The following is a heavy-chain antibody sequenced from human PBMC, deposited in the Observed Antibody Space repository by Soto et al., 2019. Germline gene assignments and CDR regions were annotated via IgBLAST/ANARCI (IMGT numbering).Heavy chain of an antibody. CDR2: ISSSSSTI. Sequence: GGSLRLSCAASGFTFSNYSMNWVRQAPGKGLEWVSYISSSSSTIYYADSVKGRFTISRDNAKNSLYLQMNSLRDEDTAVYYCARDRVITMVRGTPLPPLNWFDPWGQGTLVTVSS. CDR1: GFTFSNYS. V-gene: IGHV3-48*02. CDR3: ARDRVITMVRGTPLPPLNWFDP. D-gene: IGHD3-10*01. J-gene: IGHJ5*02.